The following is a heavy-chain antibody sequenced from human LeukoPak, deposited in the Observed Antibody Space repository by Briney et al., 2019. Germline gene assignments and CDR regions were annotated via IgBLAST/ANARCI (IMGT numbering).Heavy chain of an antibody. CDR2: IKSKSDGGTT. CDR1: GFTFSNVW. CDR3: TTVANGGEFDY. Sequence: GGSLRLSCAASGFTFSNVWMSWVRQAPGKGLEWVGLIKSKSDGGTTDYAAPVKGRFRISRDDSKNTLYLQINSLETDDTAVYYCTTVANGGEFDYWGQGTLVTVSS. J-gene: IGHJ4*02. D-gene: IGHD3-16*01. V-gene: IGHV3-15*01.